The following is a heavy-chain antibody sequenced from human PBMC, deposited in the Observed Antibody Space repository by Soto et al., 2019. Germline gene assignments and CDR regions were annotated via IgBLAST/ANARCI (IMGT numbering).Heavy chain of an antibody. D-gene: IGHD5-12*01. CDR1: GGSISSSSYY. CDR3: ARHRRYSGYGGGNCFDH. J-gene: IGHJ5*02. Sequence: QLQLQESGPGLVKPSETLSLTCTVSGGSISSSSYYWGWIRQPPGKGLEWIGSIYYSGSTYYNPSLTRRVTINVDTSTNQFSLKLSSVTAAEKAVYYCARHRRYSGYGGGNCFDHWGQGTLVTVSS. V-gene: IGHV4-39*01. CDR2: IYYSGST.